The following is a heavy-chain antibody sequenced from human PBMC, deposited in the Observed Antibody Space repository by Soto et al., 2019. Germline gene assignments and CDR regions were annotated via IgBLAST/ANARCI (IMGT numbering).Heavy chain of an antibody. V-gene: IGHV4-61*01. Sequence: ILSLTCTVSGGSVSSGSYYWSWIRQPPGKGLGWIGYIYYSGSTNYNPSLKSRVTISVDTSKNQFSPKLSSVTAADTAVYYCARDRKRWFDPWGQGTLVTVSS. J-gene: IGHJ5*02. CDR2: IYYSGST. CDR3: ARDRKRWFDP. CDR1: GGSVSSGSYY.